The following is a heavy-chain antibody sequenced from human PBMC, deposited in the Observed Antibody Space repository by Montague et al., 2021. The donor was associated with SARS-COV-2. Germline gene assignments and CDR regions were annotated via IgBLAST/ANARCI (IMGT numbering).Heavy chain of an antibody. J-gene: IGHJ2*01. CDR2: IYHSGNT. CDR1: GGSISGYY. V-gene: IGHV4-59*01. Sequence: SETRSLTCSVSGGSISGYYWSWTRQPPGKGLEWIGYIYHSGNTKYNPSLKSRVSISVDTSKNQFSLRLSSVTAADTAVYYCAREYRIELWQTNWYFGLWGRGTLVTVSS. D-gene: IGHD3-16*01. CDR3: AREYRIELWQTNWYFGL.